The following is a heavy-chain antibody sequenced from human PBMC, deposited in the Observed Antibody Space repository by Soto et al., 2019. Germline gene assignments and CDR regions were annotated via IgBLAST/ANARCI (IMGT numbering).Heavy chain of an antibody. CDR1: GFTFSSYA. Sequence: PGGSLRLSCAASGFTFSSYAMSWVRQAPGKGLEWVSAISGSGGSTYYADSVKGRFTISRDNSKNTLYLQMNSLRAEDTAVYYCAKDVYRQLERALYFDYWGQGTLVTVSS. CDR2: ISGSGGST. D-gene: IGHD1-1*01. V-gene: IGHV3-23*01. CDR3: AKDVYRQLERALYFDY. J-gene: IGHJ4*02.